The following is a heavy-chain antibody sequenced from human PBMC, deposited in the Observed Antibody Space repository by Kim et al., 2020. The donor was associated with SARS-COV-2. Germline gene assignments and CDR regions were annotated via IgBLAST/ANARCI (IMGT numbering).Heavy chain of an antibody. D-gene: IGHD6-13*01. J-gene: IGHJ6*02. V-gene: IGHV3-33*01. CDR3: ARVAAAATPRGAYGMDV. Sequence: GGSLRLSCAASGFTFSSYGMHWVRQAPGKGLEWVAVIWYDGSNKYYADSVKGRFTISRDNSKNTLYLQMNSLRAEDTAVYYCARVAAAATPRGAYGMDVWGQGTTVTVSS. CDR1: GFTFSSYG. CDR2: IWYDGSNK.